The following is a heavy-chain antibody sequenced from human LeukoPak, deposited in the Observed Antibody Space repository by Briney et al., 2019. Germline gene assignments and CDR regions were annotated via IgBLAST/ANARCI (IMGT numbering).Heavy chain of an antibody. V-gene: IGHV4-59*08. CDR3: ARQAAAIDY. D-gene: IGHD6-13*01. Sequence: SETLSLTCTVSGGSISSYYWSWIRQPPGKGLEWIGYIYYSGSTNYNPALKSRVTISVDTSKNQFSLKLSSVTAADTAVYYCARQAAAIDYWGQGTLVTVSS. CDR2: IYYSGST. CDR1: GGSISSYY. J-gene: IGHJ4*02.